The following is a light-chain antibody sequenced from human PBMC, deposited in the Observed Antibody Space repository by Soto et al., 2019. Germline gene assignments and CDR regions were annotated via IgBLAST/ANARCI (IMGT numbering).Light chain of an antibody. J-gene: IGLJ6*01. CDR3: TSYTPTGALV. CDR1: SSDVGGYIY. Sequence: QSALTQPRSVSGSPGQSVTISCTGTSSDVGGYIYVSWYQQYPAKAPKVMIYDVSRRPSGVPDRFSGSKSGNTASLTISGLQSEDEADYYCTSYTPTGALVFGSGTQLTVL. CDR2: DVS. V-gene: IGLV2-11*01.